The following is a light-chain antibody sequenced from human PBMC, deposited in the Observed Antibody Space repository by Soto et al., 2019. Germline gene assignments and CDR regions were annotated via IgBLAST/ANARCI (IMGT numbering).Light chain of an antibody. CDR1: QSVTSY. V-gene: IGKV3-15*01. Sequence: EFVLTQPPATLSLSPGERTTLSCRASQSVTSYLAWYQQKPGQAPRLLIYGASTRATDIPARFSGSGSGTEFTLTISSLQSEDFAVYYCQQYNNWPPPITFGQGTRLEIK. J-gene: IGKJ5*01. CDR3: QQYNNWPPPIT. CDR2: GAS.